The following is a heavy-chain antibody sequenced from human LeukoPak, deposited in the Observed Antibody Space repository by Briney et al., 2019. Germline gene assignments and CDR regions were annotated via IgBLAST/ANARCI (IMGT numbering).Heavy chain of an antibody. V-gene: IGHV4-4*07. D-gene: IGHD4-11*01. J-gene: IGHJ5*02. Sequence: SETLSLTCNVSGASISSYYWSWIRQPAGKGLEWIGRIYISGTTNYNPSLKGRVTMSVDTSKNRFSLKLNSVTAADTAVYYCARSDSIIRWFDPWGQGTLVTVSS. CDR2: IYISGTT. CDR3: ARSDSIIRWFDP. CDR1: GASISSYY.